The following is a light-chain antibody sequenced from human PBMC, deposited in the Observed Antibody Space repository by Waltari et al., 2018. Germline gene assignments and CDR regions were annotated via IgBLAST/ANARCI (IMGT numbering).Light chain of an antibody. J-gene: IGLJ1*01. CDR1: ALPKKY. CDR3: YSTDSSGLGV. Sequence: SDELTQPPSVSVSPGQTARITCSGDALPKKYAHWYQQKSGQAPVVVIYEDNKRPSENPERFSASSSGTMATLTISGAQVEDEADYYCYSTDSSGLGVFGTGTKVTVL. V-gene: IGLV3-10*01. CDR2: EDN.